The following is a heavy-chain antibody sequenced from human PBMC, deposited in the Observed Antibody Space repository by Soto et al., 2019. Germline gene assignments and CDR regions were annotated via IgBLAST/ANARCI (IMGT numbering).Heavy chain of an antibody. J-gene: IGHJ5*02. CDR2: IKSKTDGGTT. CDR1: GFTFSNAW. D-gene: IGHD3-9*01. CDR3: TTFDILTGYYNS. Sequence: GGSLRLSCAASGFTFSNAWMSWVRQAPGKGLEWVGRIKSKTDGGTTDYAAPVKGRFAISRDDSKNTLYLQMNSLKTEDTAVYYCTTFDILTGYYNSWGQGTLVTVSS. V-gene: IGHV3-15*01.